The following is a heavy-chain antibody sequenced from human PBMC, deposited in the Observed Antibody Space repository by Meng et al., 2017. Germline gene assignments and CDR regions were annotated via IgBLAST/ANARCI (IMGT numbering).Heavy chain of an antibody. CDR1: GYTFTTYA. CDR3: ARAIAVSGTGRFDY. V-gene: IGHV1-3*01. D-gene: IGHD6-19*01. Sequence: QVHRVQVGPEVKKPGASVKVSCKASGYTFTTYAIHWVRQAPGQRLEWMGWINAGNSDTKYSQKLQGRVTITRDTSASTVYMEVSSLRSEDTGVYYCARAIAVSGTGRFDYWGQGTLVTVSS. J-gene: IGHJ4*02. CDR2: INAGNSDT.